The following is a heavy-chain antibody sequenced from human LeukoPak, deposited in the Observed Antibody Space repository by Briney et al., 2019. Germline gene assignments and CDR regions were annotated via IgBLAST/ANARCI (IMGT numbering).Heavy chain of an antibody. CDR2: ISSSSSYI. CDR3: ARDRGRSSSRWRTYYFDY. V-gene: IGHV3-21*01. Sequence: GGSLRLSCAASGFTFSSYSMNWVRQAPGKGLEWVSSISSSSSYIYYADSVKGRFTISRDNAKNSLYLQMNSLRAEDTAVYYCARDRGRSSSRWRTYYFDYWSQGTLVTVSS. J-gene: IGHJ4*02. CDR1: GFTFSSYS. D-gene: IGHD6-13*01.